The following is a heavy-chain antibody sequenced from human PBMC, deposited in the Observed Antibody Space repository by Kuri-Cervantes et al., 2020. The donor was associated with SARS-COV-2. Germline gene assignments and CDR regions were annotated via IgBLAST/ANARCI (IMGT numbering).Heavy chain of an antibody. CDR1: GGSISSYY. V-gene: IGHV4-4*07. CDR2: IYTSGST. Sequence: SETLSLTCTVSGGSISSYYWSWIRQPAGKGLEWIGRIYTSGSTNYNPSLKSRVTISVDTSKNQFSLKLSSVTAADTAVYYCARQVDYDILTYYGMDVWGQGTTVTVSS. CDR3: ARQVDYDILTYYGMDV. D-gene: IGHD3-9*01. J-gene: IGHJ6*02.